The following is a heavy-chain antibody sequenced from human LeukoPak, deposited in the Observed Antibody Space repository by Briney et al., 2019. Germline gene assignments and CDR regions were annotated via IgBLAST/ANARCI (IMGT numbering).Heavy chain of an antibody. V-gene: IGHV4-39*07. CDR3: ARGRGSYYEFDY. CDR2: IYYSGST. J-gene: IGHJ4*02. CDR1: GGSISSSSYY. Sequence: SETLSLTCTVSGGSISSSSYYWGWSRQPPGKGLEWIGSIYYSGSTYYNPSLNSRITISVDTSKNQFSLKLTSVTAADTAVYYCARGRGSYYEFDYWGQGILVTVSS. D-gene: IGHD3-10*01.